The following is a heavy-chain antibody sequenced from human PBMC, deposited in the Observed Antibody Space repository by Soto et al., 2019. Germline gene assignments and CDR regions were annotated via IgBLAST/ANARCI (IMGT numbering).Heavy chain of an antibody. D-gene: IGHD2-2*01. J-gene: IGHJ5*02. CDR2: INPSGGST. CDR3: ATSQTNCFDP. CDR1: GYTFTSYG. Sequence: GASVKVSCKASGYTFTSYGISWVRQAPGQGLEWMGWINPSGGSTSYAQKFQGRVTMTRDTSTSTVYMELSSLRSEDTAVYYCATSQTNCFDPWGQGTLVTVSS. V-gene: IGHV1-46*03.